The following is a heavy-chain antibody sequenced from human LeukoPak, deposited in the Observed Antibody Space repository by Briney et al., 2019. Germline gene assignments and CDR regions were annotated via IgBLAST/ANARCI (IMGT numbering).Heavy chain of an antibody. CDR1: GGSFSGYY. CDR3: ARGVYCSSTSCYRGWFDP. Sequence: KTSGTLSLTCAVYGGSFSGYYWSWIRQPPGKGLEWIGEINHSGSTNYNPSLKSRVTISVDTSKNQFSLKLSSVTAADTAEYYCARGVYCSSTSCYRGWFDPWGQGTLVTVSS. CDR2: INHSGST. J-gene: IGHJ5*02. V-gene: IGHV4-34*01. D-gene: IGHD2-2*01.